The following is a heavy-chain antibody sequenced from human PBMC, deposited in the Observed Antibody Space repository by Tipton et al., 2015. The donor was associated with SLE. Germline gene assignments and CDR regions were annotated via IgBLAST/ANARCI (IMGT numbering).Heavy chain of an antibody. CDR1: GGSISSLSHY. Sequence: TLSLTCTVSGGSISSLSHYWGWIRQPPGKGLEWIGSIHDSGSTYYNPSLKSRVTTSVDTSKNQFSLKLSSVTAADTAVYYCAIDDYGEVGDYWGQGTLVTVSS. D-gene: IGHD4-17*01. CDR3: AIDDYGEVGDY. CDR2: IHDSGST. J-gene: IGHJ4*02. V-gene: IGHV4-39*01.